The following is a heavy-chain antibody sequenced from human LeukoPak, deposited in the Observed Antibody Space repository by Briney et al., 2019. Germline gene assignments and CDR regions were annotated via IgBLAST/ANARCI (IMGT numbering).Heavy chain of an antibody. V-gene: IGHV3-48*04. Sequence: GGSLRLSCTASGFTFSSYSLNWVRQAPGKGLEWVSYISSSGSTIYYADSVKGRFTISRDNAKNSLYLQMNSLRAEDTAVYYCARVGRYGPSDYWGQGTLVTVSS. CDR1: GFTFSSYS. CDR3: ARVGRYGPSDY. J-gene: IGHJ4*02. D-gene: IGHD3-9*01. CDR2: ISSSGSTI.